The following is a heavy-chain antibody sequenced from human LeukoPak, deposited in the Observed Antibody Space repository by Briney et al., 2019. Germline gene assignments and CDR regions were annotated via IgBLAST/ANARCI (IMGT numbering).Heavy chain of an antibody. CDR1: GFTFSSYG. Sequence: GGSLRLSCAASGFTFSSYGMHWVRQAPGKGLERVAFIRYDGSNKYYADSVKGRFTISRDNSKNTLYLQMNSLRAEDTAVYYCAKDPAGMSSDFDYWGQGTLVTVSS. V-gene: IGHV3-30*02. D-gene: IGHD6-6*01. J-gene: IGHJ4*02. CDR2: IRYDGSNK. CDR3: AKDPAGMSSDFDY.